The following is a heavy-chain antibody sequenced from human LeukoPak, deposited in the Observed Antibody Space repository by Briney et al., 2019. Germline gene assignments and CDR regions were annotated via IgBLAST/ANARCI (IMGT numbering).Heavy chain of an antibody. D-gene: IGHD3-22*01. J-gene: IGHJ4*02. CDR3: TRVRDYYYDTTTYYYFDY. V-gene: IGHV1-18*01. CDR1: GYTFTSYG. CDR2: ISGYNGNT. Sequence: ASVKVSCKASGYTFTSYGIIWVRQAPGQGLEWMGWISGYNGNTNYAQKLQGRVTMTTDTSTSTAYMELRSLRSDDTAVFYCTRVRDYYYDTTTYYYFDYWGQGTLVTVSS.